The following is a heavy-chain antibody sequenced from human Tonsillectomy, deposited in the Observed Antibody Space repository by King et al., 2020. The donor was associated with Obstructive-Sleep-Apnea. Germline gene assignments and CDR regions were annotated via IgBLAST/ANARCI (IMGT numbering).Heavy chain of an antibody. V-gene: IGHV4-30-4*07. Sequence: QLQESGPGLVKPSQTLSLTCAVSGGSISSGGYSWSWIRQPPGKGLEWIGYIYYSGSTYYNPSLKSRVTISVDTSKNQFSLKLSSVTAADTAVYYCARVGDYYDSSGPLRGEYFDYWGQGTLVTVSS. CDR1: GGSISSGGYS. CDR2: IYYSGST. J-gene: IGHJ4*02. D-gene: IGHD3-22*01. CDR3: ARVGDYYDSSGPLRGEYFDY.